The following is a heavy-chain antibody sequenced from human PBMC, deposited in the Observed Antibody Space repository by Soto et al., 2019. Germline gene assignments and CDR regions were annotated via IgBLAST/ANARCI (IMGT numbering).Heavy chain of an antibody. CDR2: ISSSGSTI. Sequence: GGSLRLSCAASGFTFISYEMNWVRQAPGKGLEWVSYISSSGSTIYYADSVKGRLTISRDNAKNSLYLQMNSLRAEDTAVYYCARDHRTGTGPGFDYWGQGTLVTVSS. D-gene: IGHD2-8*02. CDR3: ARDHRTGTGPGFDY. J-gene: IGHJ4*02. V-gene: IGHV3-48*03. CDR1: GFTFISYE.